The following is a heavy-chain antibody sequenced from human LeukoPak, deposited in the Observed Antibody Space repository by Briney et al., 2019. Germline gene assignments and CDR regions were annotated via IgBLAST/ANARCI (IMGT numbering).Heavy chain of an antibody. V-gene: IGHV4-59*01. CDR1: GGSISSYY. J-gene: IGHJ5*02. Sequence: SETLSLTCTVSGGSISSYYWSWIRQPPGKRLEWIGYIYYSGSTNYNPSLKSRVTISVDTSKNQFSLKLSSVTAADTAVYYCARIYCSSTSCNGEGFDPWGQGTLVTVSS. CDR2: IYYSGST. CDR3: ARIYCSSTSCNGEGFDP. D-gene: IGHD2-2*01.